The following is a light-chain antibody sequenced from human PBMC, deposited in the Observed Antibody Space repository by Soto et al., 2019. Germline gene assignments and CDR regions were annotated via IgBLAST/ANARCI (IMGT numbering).Light chain of an antibody. Sequence: QSVLTQPRSVSGSPGQSVTISCTGTSSDVGGYNSVSWYQQHPGKAPKLIIYDVSKRPSGVPDRFSGSKSGNTASLTISGLQAEDEADYYCCSYAATYTWVFGGGTKLTVL. V-gene: IGLV2-11*01. CDR3: CSYAATYTWV. CDR2: DVS. CDR1: SSDVGGYNS. J-gene: IGLJ3*02.